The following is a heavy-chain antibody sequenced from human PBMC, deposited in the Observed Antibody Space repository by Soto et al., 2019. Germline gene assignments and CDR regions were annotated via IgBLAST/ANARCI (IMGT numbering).Heavy chain of an antibody. J-gene: IGHJ4*02. CDR2: INVYNGNT. Sequence: QVQLVQSGAEVKKPGASVKVSCKASGYTFTSYGITWVRQAPGQGLEWIGWINVYNGNTNYAQKLQGRVTMPTDTSTSTDYMKLRSLRSDDTAVYYCARDLGAGLVDYCGQGTLVTVSS. V-gene: IGHV1-18*01. CDR1: GYTFTSYG. CDR3: ARDLGAGLVDY. D-gene: IGHD6-19*01.